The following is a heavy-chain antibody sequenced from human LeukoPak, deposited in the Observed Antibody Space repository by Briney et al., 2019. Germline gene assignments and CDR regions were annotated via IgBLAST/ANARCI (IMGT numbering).Heavy chain of an antibody. V-gene: IGHV1-2*02. D-gene: IGHD2-2*02. CDR1: GYTFTGYY. Sequence: ASVKVSCKASGYTFTGYYMHWVRQAPGQGLEWMGWINPNSGGTNYAQKLQGRVTMTTDTSTSTAYMELRSLRSDDTAVYYCARDRRTAGYCSSTSCYKAPYYWGQGTLVTVSS. J-gene: IGHJ4*02. CDR3: ARDRRTAGYCSSTSCYKAPYY. CDR2: INPNSGGT.